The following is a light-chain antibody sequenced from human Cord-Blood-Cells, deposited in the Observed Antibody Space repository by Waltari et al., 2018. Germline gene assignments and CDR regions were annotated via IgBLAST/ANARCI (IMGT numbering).Light chain of an antibody. CDR2: EVS. CDR1: RSDGGGFNY. J-gene: IGLJ1*01. CDR3: SSYAGSNNPYV. V-gene: IGLV2-8*01. Sequence: QSALTQTPPASGHPVQPVTIPSTGPRSDGGGFNYVSWYQQHPGKAPKLMIYEVSKRPSGVPDRFSGSKSGNTASLTVSGLQAEDEADYYCSSYAGSNNPYVFGTGTKVTVL.